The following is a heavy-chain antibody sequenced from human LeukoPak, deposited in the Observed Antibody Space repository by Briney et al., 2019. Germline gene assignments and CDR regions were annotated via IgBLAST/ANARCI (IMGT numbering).Heavy chain of an antibody. D-gene: IGHD3-3*01. V-gene: IGHV1-18*01. Sequence: ASVKVSCKASGYTFTSYGISWVRQAPGQGLEWMGWISAYNGNTNYAQKLQGRVTMTTDTSTSTAYMELRSLRSDGTAVYYCARIPTGGFLEWSYYYYYGMDVWGQGTTVTVSS. CDR2: ISAYNGNT. J-gene: IGHJ6*02. CDR1: GYTFTSYG. CDR3: ARIPTGGFLEWSYYYYYGMDV.